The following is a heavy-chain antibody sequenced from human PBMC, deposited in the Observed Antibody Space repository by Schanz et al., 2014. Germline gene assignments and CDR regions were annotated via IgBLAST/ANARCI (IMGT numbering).Heavy chain of an antibody. CDR3: ASGEARVTSSGVVIVPMNV. CDR1: GYTFTSYD. Sequence: QVQLVQSGAEVKKPGASVKVSCKASGYTFTSYDINWVRQATGQGLEWMGWMNSKTGNTGYAQRFQGRVTMTRHTSISTAYMELSSLRSEDTAVFFCASGEARVTSSGVVIVPMNVWGKGTTVIVSS. CDR2: MNSKTGNT. V-gene: IGHV1-8*01. D-gene: IGHD3-3*01. J-gene: IGHJ6*03.